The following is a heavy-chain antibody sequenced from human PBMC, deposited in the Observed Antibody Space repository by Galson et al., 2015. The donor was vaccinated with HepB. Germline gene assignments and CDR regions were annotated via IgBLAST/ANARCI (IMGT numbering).Heavy chain of an antibody. CDR2: ISTTGNT. Sequence: TLSITCTVSGDSINRGNYYWNWIRQTAGKGLEWIGRISTTGNTKYNPSLEGRVIMSGDSSKNQLSLKLSSATAADTGISYCARDRPNVWGYYSYYYMDVWRKGVTVTIPS. J-gene: IGHJ6*03. V-gene: IGHV4-61*02. D-gene: IGHD3-16*01. CDR3: ARDRPNVWGYYSYYYMDV. CDR1: GDSINRGNYY.